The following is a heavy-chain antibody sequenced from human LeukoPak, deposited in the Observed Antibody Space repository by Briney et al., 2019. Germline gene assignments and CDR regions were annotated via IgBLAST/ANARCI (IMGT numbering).Heavy chain of an antibody. D-gene: IGHD6-19*01. CDR3: ARDSGSGWIDY. V-gene: IGHV3-21*01. CDR2: ISSSSSYI. Sequence: PGGSPRLSCAASGFTFSSYSMNWVRQAPGKGLEWVSSISSSSSYIYYADSVKGRFTISRDNAKNSLYLQMNSLRAEDTAVYYCARDSGSGWIDYWGQGTLVTVSS. CDR1: GFTFSSYS. J-gene: IGHJ4*02.